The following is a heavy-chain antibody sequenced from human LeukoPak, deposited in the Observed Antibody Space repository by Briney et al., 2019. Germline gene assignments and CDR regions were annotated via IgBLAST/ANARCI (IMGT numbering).Heavy chain of an antibody. V-gene: IGHV3-48*03. CDR3: AREPSMVRGVINPADY. CDR2: ISSSGSTI. CDR1: GYTFSSYE. D-gene: IGHD3-10*01. J-gene: IGHJ4*02. Sequence: GGSLRLSCAASGYTFSSYEMNWARQAPGKGLEWVSYISSSGSTIYYADSVKGRFTISRDNAKNSLYLQMNSLRAEDTAVYYCAREPSMVRGVINPADYWGQGTLVTVSS.